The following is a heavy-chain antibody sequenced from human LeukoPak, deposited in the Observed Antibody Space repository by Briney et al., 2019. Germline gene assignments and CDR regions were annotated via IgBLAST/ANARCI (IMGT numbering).Heavy chain of an antibody. J-gene: IGHJ4*02. D-gene: IGHD3-16*02. Sequence: PSETLSLTGAVYGGSFSGYYWSWIRQPPGKGLEWIGEINHSGSTNYNPSLKSRVTISVDTSKNQFSLKLSSVTAADTAVYYCARANNDYVWGSYRPAFDYWGQGTLVTVSS. V-gene: IGHV4-34*01. CDR3: ARANNDYVWGSYRPAFDY. CDR2: INHSGST. CDR1: GGSFSGYY.